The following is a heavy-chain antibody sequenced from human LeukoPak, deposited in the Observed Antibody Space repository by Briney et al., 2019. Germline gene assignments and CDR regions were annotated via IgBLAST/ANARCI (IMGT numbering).Heavy chain of an antibody. CDR3: ARDCSGGSCLNWFDP. D-gene: IGHD2-15*01. J-gene: IGHJ5*02. CDR2: INSDGSST. V-gene: IGHV3-74*01. CDR1: GFTFSTYY. Sequence: GGSLRLSCAASGFTFSTYYMHWLRQAPGKGLVWVSRINSDGSSTSYADSVKGRFTISRDNAKNTLYLQMNSLRAEDTAVYYCARDCSGGSCLNWFDPWGQGTLVTVSS.